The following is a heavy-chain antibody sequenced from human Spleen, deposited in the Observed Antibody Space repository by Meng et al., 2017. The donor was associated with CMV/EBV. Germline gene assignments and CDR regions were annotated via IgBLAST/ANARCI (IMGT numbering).Heavy chain of an antibody. Sequence: SGYTFTNYGITWVRQAPGQGLEWMGWISAYNGNTKYAQKFQGRLTMTTDTSTTTAYMELESLRSDGTAVYFCARGDPEIVVGAAPFDPWGQGTLVTVSS. CDR1: GYTFTNYG. J-gene: IGHJ5*02. CDR3: ARGDPEIVVGAAPFDP. D-gene: IGHD2-15*01. V-gene: IGHV1-18*01. CDR2: ISAYNGNT.